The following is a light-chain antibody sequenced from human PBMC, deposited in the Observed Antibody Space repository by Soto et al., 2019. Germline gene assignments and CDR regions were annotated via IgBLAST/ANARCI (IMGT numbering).Light chain of an antibody. J-gene: IGKJ5*01. V-gene: IGKV3-20*01. CDR1: PSVTNV. Sequence: EIVLTQSPATLSLSPGERATLSCRASPSVTNVLAWYQQKPGQAPRLLVYGASSRATGISDRFSGSGSGTDFTLTISRLEPEDFAVYYCQHYVSPPITFGQGTRLEI. CDR3: QHYVSPPIT. CDR2: GAS.